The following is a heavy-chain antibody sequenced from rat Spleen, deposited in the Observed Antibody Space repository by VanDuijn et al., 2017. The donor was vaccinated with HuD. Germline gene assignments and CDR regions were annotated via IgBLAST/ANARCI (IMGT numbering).Heavy chain of an antibody. CDR2: MWSGGNT. CDR1: GFSLTDYS. Sequence: EVQLKESGPGLVQPSQTLSLTCTVSGFSLTDYSVHWVRQPPGKGLEWMGVMWSGGNTVYNSGFKSRLSISRDTSKSQVFLKMNSLQTEDTAIYYCTGYYDGYYHPYVMDAWGQGASVTVSP. CDR3: TGYYDGYYHPYVMDA. J-gene: IGHJ4*01. D-gene: IGHD1-12*03. V-gene: IGHV2S63*01.